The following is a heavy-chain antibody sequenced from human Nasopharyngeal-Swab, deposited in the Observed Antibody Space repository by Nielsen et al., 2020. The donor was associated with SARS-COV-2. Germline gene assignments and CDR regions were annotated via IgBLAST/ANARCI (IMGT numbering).Heavy chain of an antibody. Sequence: GESLKISCAASGFTFSSYAMHWVRQAPGKGLEWVAVISYDGSNKYYADSVKGRFTISSDNSKNTLYLQMNSLRAEDTAVYYCARAFGGGYYYGMDVWGQGTTVTVSS. CDR2: ISYDGSNK. D-gene: IGHD3-16*01. V-gene: IGHV3-30*04. CDR1: GFTFSSYA. CDR3: ARAFGGGYYYGMDV. J-gene: IGHJ6*02.